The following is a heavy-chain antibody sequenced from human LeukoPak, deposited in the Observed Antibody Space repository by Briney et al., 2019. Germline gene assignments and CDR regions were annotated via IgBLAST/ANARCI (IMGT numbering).Heavy chain of an antibody. V-gene: IGHV3-64*04. CDR1: GFTFSTYV. Sequence: GGSLRLSCSVSGFTFSTYVMHWVRQAPGKGLEYVSAISSNGDNTYYADSVKGRFTISRDNAKNSLYLQMNSLRAEDTAVYYCAREGNYYDSSGYYPSREYYYYGMDVWGQGTTVTVSS. CDR3: AREGNYYDSSGYYPSREYYYYGMDV. D-gene: IGHD3-22*01. CDR2: ISSNGDNT. J-gene: IGHJ6*02.